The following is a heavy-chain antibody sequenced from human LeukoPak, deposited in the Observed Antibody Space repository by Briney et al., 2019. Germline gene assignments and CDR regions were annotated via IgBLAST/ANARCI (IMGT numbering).Heavy chain of an antibody. J-gene: IGHJ3*02. Sequence: SETLSLTCTVSGGFISSSSYYWGWIRQPPGKGLEWIGSIYYSGSTYYSPSLKSRVTISVDTSKNQFSLKLRSVTAADTAVYYCAREGIAVNKAFDIWGRGTMVTVSS. CDR1: GGFISSSSYY. V-gene: IGHV4-39*07. CDR2: IYYSGST. CDR3: AREGIAVNKAFDI. D-gene: IGHD6-19*01.